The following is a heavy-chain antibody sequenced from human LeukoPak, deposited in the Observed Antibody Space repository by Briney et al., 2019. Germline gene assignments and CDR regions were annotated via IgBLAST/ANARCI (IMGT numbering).Heavy chain of an antibody. J-gene: IGHJ4*02. D-gene: IGHD3-10*01. CDR3: ARQELSYGSGSHFDY. CDR2: ISYSGST. V-gene: IGHV4-59*08. Sequence: RQPPGKELEWIGSISYSGSTNYSPSLEGRVTMSVDTSKNQFSLKLRAVTAADTAVYFCARQELSYGSGSHFDYWGRDSWSPSPQ.